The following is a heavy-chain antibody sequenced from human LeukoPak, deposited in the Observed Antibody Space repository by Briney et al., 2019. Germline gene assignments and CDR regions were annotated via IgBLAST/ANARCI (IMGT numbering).Heavy chain of an antibody. CDR1: GGSFSGYY. J-gene: IGHJ6*03. Sequence: SETLSLTCAVYGGSFSGYYWSWIRQPPGKGLEWIGEINHSGSTNYNPSLKRRVTISVDTSKNQFSLKLSSVTAADTAVYYCARRRIAARPYYYYMDVWGKGTTVTASS. D-gene: IGHD6-6*01. CDR3: ARRRIAARPYYYYMDV. V-gene: IGHV4-34*01. CDR2: INHSGST.